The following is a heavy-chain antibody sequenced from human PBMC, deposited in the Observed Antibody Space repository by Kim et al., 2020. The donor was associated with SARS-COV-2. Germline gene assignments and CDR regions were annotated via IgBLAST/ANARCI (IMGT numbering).Heavy chain of an antibody. CDR2: INPNSGNT. CDR1: GYTFNSYA. V-gene: IGHV1-8*01. D-gene: IGHD6-19*01. J-gene: IGHJ5*02. CDR3: ARRRVAANGWFVL. Sequence: ASVKVSCKASGYTFNSYAINWVRHATGQGLEWKAWINPNSGNTGYVQKFQGRVTITRNTSISTASMELSSLRSEDTAVYYCARRRVAANGWFVLWGQGALVTVSS.